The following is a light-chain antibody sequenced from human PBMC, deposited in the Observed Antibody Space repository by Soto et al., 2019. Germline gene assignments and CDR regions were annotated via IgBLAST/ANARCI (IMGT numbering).Light chain of an antibody. V-gene: IGKV3-20*01. CDR2: VAS. Sequence: EIVLTQSPGTLSLSPGERATLSCRASQTVSSSFLAWYQQRPGQAPRLLIYVASSRATGIPDRFSGSGSGTDFTLTIDRLEPEDFAVYYCQQYGSSPTTFGQGTKVDI. CDR1: QTVSSSF. CDR3: QQYGSSPTT. J-gene: IGKJ1*01.